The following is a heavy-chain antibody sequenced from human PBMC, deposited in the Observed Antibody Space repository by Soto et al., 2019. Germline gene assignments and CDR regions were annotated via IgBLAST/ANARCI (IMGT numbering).Heavy chain of an antibody. D-gene: IGHD3-10*01. V-gene: IGHV1-69*18. CDR1: GDTFSGYP. CDR3: ARDGGFGELKY. CDR2: IIPVFGTT. Sequence: QVQLVQSGAELKKPGCSVKVSCKASGDTFSGYPINWVRQAPGEGLEWMGRIIPVFGTTNDAQRFEGRVNFTADEATNTAYMELSGLLSEDTAIYYSARDGGFGELKYLGPGTLVTVSS. J-gene: IGHJ4*02.